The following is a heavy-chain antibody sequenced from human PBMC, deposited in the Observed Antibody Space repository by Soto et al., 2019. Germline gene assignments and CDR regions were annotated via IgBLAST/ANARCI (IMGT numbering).Heavy chain of an antibody. J-gene: IGHJ4*02. CDR2: ISASNGNT. Sequence: ASVKVSCKASGYTFTSYGISWVRQAPGQGLEWMGWISASNGNTNYAQKLQGRVTMTTDTSTSTAYMELRSLRSDDTAVYYCARDIVYYYDSSGYIFDYWGQGTLVTVPS. CDR1: GYTFTSYG. D-gene: IGHD3-22*01. V-gene: IGHV1-18*04. CDR3: ARDIVYYYDSSGYIFDY.